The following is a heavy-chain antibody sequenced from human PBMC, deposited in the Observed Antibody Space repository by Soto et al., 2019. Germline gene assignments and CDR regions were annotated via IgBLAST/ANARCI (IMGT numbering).Heavy chain of an antibody. CDR1: GYTFSNFG. J-gene: IGHJ4*02. CDR2: ISSFNSTT. CDR3: ARDRTLVTTTRAVDF. Sequence: QVQLVQSGGEVKKPGASVRVSCKTSGYTFSNFGISWLRQAPGQGLEWMGWISSFNSTTRYAQTFQGRVTMFTDTSASTAYMELRSLRSDDTAIYYCARDRTLVTTTRAVDFWGQGTLVTVSS. D-gene: IGHD3-22*01. V-gene: IGHV1-18*01.